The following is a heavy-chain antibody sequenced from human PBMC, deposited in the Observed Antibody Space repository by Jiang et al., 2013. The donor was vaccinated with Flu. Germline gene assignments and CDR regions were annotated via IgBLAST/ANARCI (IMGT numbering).Heavy chain of an antibody. J-gene: IGHJ6*03. CDR1: GYSFTRYH. CDR2: INPSGTRT. Sequence: GAEVKKPGASVKISCKASGYSFTRYHMYWVRQAPGQGLEWMGMINPSGTRTSYPQKFQGRLTVTSDTSTSTVYMDLSSLRSEDTAVYYCARGMVVPAALLANYYYYYYMDVWGKGTTVTVSS. CDR3: ARGMVVPAALLANYYYYYYMDV. V-gene: IGHV1-46*01. D-gene: IGHD2-2*02.